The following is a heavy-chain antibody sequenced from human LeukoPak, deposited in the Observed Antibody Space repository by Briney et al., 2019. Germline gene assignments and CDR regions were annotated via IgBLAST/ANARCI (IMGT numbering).Heavy chain of an antibody. CDR3: EKELRSQYFDY. CDR1: GFTFSSYA. Sequence: GGSLRLSCAASGFTFSSYAMSWVRQAPGKGLEWVSAITDSGDSTYYADSVKGRFTIPRDNSKNTLYLQMNSLRAEDTAVYYCEKELRSQYFDYWGQGTLVTVSS. D-gene: IGHD4-17*01. J-gene: IGHJ4*02. CDR2: ITDSGDST. V-gene: IGHV3-23*01.